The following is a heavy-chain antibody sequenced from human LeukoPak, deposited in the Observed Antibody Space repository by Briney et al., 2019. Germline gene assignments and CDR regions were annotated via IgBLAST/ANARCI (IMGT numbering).Heavy chain of an antibody. Sequence: PGGSLRLSCAASGFTFSDYYMSWIRQAPGKGLEWVSYISSSGSTIYYADSVKGRFTISRDNAKNSLYLQMNSLRAEDTAVYYCARALSDYLNSNFDYWGQGTLVTVSS. D-gene: IGHD4-17*01. CDR2: ISSSGSTI. CDR3: ARALSDYLNSNFDY. J-gene: IGHJ4*02. CDR1: GFTFSDYY. V-gene: IGHV3-11*01.